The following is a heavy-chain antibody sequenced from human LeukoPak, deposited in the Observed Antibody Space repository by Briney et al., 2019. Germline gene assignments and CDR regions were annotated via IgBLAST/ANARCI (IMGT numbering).Heavy chain of an antibody. Sequence: SGTPSLTPAVPGYSPSGGYFWGWARRPPGKGLEGMGSIYHSGGTNYNPSLKSRVTISVDTSKTQFSLRLSSVTAADTAVYYCARDARAPNYYYGMDVWGKGTTVTVSS. V-gene: IGHV4-38-2*02. CDR1: GYSPSGGYF. CDR3: ARDARAPNYYYGMDV. CDR2: IYHSGGT. J-gene: IGHJ6*04.